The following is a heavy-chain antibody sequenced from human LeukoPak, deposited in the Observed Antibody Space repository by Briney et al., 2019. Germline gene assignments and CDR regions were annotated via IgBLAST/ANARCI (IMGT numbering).Heavy chain of an antibody. CDR2: IRSKANNYAT. D-gene: IGHD3-3*02. J-gene: IGHJ4*02. CDR1: GFTFSGSA. V-gene: IGHV3-73*01. CDR3: SSLADY. Sequence: GGSLRLSCAASGFTFSGSAMHWVRQASGKGLEWVGRIRSKANNYATACAASVKGRFTISRDDSKNTAYLQMNSLKTEDAAVYYCSSLADYWGQGTLVTVSS.